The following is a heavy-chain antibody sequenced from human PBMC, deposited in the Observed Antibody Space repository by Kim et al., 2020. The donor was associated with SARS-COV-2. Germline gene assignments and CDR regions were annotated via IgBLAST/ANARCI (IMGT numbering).Heavy chain of an antibody. V-gene: IGHV3-74*01. CDR1: GFTFSSYW. D-gene: IGHD3-9*01. CDR2: INSDGSST. Sequence: GGSLRLSCAASGFTFSSYWMHWVRQAPGKGLVWVSRINSDGSSTSYADSVKGRFTISRDNAKNTLYLQMNSLRAEDTAVYYSARDKRRGDVLTVTYGLDVWGQGTTVTVSS. J-gene: IGHJ6*02. CDR3: ARDKRRGDVLTVTYGLDV.